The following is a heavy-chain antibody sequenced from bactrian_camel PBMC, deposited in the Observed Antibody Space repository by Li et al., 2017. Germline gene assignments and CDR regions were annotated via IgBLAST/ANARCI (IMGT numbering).Heavy chain of an antibody. D-gene: IGHD2*01. CDR1: GYTVSSNC. J-gene: IGHJ4*01. Sequence: DVQLVESGGGSVQAGDTLRLSCTVSGYTVSSNCMGWFRQAPGKEREGVAAISSGGSRAYYADSVKGRFTISQDAAKNTVYLQMNSLKPEDTAMYYCAANGITGSTFCPGRLWTAYTYWGQGTQVPSP. CDR2: ISSGGSRA. V-gene: IGHV3S40*01. CDR3: AANGITGSTFCPGRLWTAYTY.